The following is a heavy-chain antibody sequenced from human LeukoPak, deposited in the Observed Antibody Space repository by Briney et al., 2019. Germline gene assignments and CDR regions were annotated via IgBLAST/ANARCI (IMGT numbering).Heavy chain of an antibody. D-gene: IGHD1-26*01. CDR2: ISSNGGST. CDR3: AGSGGSYDY. V-gene: IGHV3-64*01. CDR1: GFTFSTYA. Sequence: GGSLRLSCAASGFTFSTYAMNWVRQAPGKGLEYVSAISSNGGSTHYAKSVKGRFTISRDNSKNTLYLLMGSLRAEDMAVYYCAGSGGSYDYWGQGTLVTVSS. J-gene: IGHJ4*02.